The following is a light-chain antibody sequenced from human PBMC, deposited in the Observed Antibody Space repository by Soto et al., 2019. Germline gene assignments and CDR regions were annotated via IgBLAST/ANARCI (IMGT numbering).Light chain of an antibody. CDR1: QSISSY. CDR2: AAS. CDR3: QSSSSTPRT. J-gene: IGKJ2*01. V-gene: IGKV1-39*01. Sequence: DIQMTQSPSSLSASVGDRVTITCRASQSISSYLNWYQQKPGKAPKLLIYAASSLQSGFPSRFSGSGAGTDFTLTISGLQAEDFALYCCQSSSSTPRTFGQGTKLQIK.